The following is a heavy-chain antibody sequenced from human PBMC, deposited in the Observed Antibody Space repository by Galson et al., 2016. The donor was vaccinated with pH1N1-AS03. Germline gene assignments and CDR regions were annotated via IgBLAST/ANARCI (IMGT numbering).Heavy chain of an antibody. J-gene: IGHJ4*02. D-gene: IGHD3-16*01. V-gene: IGHV1-8*01. CDR2: MTPNNGNT. Sequence: SVKVSCKASGYTFTTYDINWVRQAAGQGLEWMGWMTPNNGNTGYAQRFQGRVTMTRNTSISTAYMELSGLQSEDTAVYYCARSFLGETDDWGQGTLVIVCS. CDR3: ARSFLGETDD. CDR1: GYTFTTYD.